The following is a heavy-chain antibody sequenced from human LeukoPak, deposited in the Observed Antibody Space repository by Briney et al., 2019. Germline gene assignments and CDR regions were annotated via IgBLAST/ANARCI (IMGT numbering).Heavy chain of an antibody. V-gene: IGHV3-74*01. Sequence: PGGSLRVSCVASGFTFSCYWMHWVRQDPRKGVVCVSRINGDGRNINYADSVRGRFTISRDNAKNTLSLQMKTLRVEDTAVYYCTRDLMDYDVSTGLHHYYMDVWGQGTTVTVSS. D-gene: IGHD3-9*01. CDR2: INGDGRNI. CDR3: TRDLMDYDVSTGLHHYYMDV. J-gene: IGHJ6*02. CDR1: GFTFSCYW.